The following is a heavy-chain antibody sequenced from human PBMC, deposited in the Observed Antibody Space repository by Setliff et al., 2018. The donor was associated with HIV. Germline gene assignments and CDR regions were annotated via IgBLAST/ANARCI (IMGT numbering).Heavy chain of an antibody. CDR3: ARILQWCTFDY. V-gene: IGHV3-7*03. Sequence: GGSLRLSCVASGFTFSSHWMSWVRQAPGKGPEWVATIKPDGSENYSVDSVKGRFTISRDNVQNSLYLQMNSLRAEDTAVYYFARILQWCTFDYWGQGTLVTVSS. CDR2: IKPDGSEN. CDR1: GFTFSSHW. J-gene: IGHJ4*02. D-gene: IGHD2-8*01.